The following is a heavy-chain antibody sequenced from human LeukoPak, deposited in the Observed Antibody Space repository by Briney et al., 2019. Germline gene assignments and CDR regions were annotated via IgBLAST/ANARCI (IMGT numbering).Heavy chain of an antibody. D-gene: IGHD3-9*01. V-gene: IGHV1-69*01. Sequence: SVKVSCKASGGTFSSYAISWVRQAPGQGLEWMGGIIPIFGTANYAQKFQGRVTITADESTGTAYMELSSLRSEDTAVYYCARTPSEAYDILTGSVYFDYWGQGTLVTVSS. CDR1: GGTFSSYA. CDR3: ARTPSEAYDILTGSVYFDY. J-gene: IGHJ4*02. CDR2: IIPIFGTA.